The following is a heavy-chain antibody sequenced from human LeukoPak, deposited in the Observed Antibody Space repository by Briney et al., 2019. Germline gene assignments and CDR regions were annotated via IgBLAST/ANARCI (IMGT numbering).Heavy chain of an antibody. V-gene: IGHV4-39*01. J-gene: IGHJ4*02. CDR2: IYYSGST. Sequence: SETLSLTCTVSGGSISSSSYYWGWIRQPPGKGLEWIGSIYYSGSTYYNPSLKSRVTIYVDTSKNQFYLKLSSVTAADTAVYYCASGGTCSALCLGNYWGQGTLVTVSS. D-gene: IGHD2-15*01. CDR3: ASGGTCSALCLGNY. CDR1: GGSISSSSYY.